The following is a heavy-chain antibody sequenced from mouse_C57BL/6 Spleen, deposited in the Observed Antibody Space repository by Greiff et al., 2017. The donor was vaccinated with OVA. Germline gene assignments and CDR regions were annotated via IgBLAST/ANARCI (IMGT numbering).Heavy chain of an antibody. D-gene: IGHD2-5*01. J-gene: IGHJ4*01. CDR3: ARSYSNYAMDY. Sequence: QVQLQQSGPGLVQPSQSLSITCTVSGFSLTSYGVHWVRQSPGKGLEWLGVIWSGGSTDYNAAFISRLSISKDNSKSQVFFKMNSLQADDTAIYYCARSYSNYAMDYWGQGTSVTFSS. V-gene: IGHV2-2*01. CDR2: IWSGGST. CDR1: GFSLTSYG.